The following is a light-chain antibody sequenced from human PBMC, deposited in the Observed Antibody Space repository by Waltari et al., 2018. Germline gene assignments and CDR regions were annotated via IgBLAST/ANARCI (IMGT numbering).Light chain of an antibody. V-gene: IGKV3-15*01. J-gene: IGKJ4*01. Sequence: EIVMTQSPATLSVSPGERATLSCRASGSVSSKLAWYQQRAGQAPRLLIYGASTRATGIPARFSGSGSGTEFTLTISSLQFEDFAVYFCQHYNNLPLTFGGGTKVEIK. CDR1: GSVSSK. CDR2: GAS. CDR3: QHYNNLPLT.